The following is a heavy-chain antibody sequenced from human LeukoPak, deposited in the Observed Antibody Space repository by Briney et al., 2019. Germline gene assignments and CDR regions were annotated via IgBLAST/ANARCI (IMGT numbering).Heavy chain of an antibody. CDR3: ARILAAQGAKSFDY. CDR1: GGSISSYY. CDR2: IYYSGST. D-gene: IGHD6-25*01. V-gene: IGHV4-59*01. Sequence: SETLSLTCTVSGGSISSYYWSWIRQPPGKGLEWIGYIYYSGSTNYNPSLKSRVTTSVDTSKNQFSLKLSSVTAADTAVYYCARILAAQGAKSFDYWGQGTLVTVSS. J-gene: IGHJ4*02.